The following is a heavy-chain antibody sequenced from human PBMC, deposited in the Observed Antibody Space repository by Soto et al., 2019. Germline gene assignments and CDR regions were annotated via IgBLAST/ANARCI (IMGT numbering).Heavy chain of an antibody. Sequence: GSLRLSCAASGFNFSNHWTHWVRQRPGEGLVWVSRITSDGKSKAYAESVKGRFAISRDNAKNTLYLQMNGLTAEDTAVYYCARESGDWPLNWFDPWGLGTLVTVSS. CDR3: ARESGDWPLNWFDP. CDR2: ITSDGKSK. CDR1: GFNFSNHW. V-gene: IGHV3-74*01. J-gene: IGHJ5*02. D-gene: IGHD2-21*02.